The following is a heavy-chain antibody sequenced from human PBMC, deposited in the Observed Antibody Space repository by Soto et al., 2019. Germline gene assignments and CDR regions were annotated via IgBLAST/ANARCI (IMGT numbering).Heavy chain of an antibody. V-gene: IGHV4-59*01. D-gene: IGHD2-21*02. J-gene: IGHJ3*02. CDR2: IYDSGTT. CDR3: ARVSHIVVVPAVRGAFDI. Sequence: QVQLQESGPGLEKASETLSLTCTVSGGSMSGYYWSWIRQPPGKGLEWIGFIYDSGTTNYNPSLKSRGTISIETSKNQFSLKLTSVTAADTAVYYCARVSHIVVVPAVRGAFDIWGQGTMITVPS. CDR1: GGSMSGYY.